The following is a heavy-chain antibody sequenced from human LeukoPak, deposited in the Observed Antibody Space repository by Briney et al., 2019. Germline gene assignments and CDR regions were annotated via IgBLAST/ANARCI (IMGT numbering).Heavy chain of an antibody. D-gene: IGHD5-18*01. Sequence: GGSLRLSCAASGFAFRSYEMNWGRQAPGEGLEWVSYISSSGSTIYYAEFVKGRFTISRDNAKNSLYLQMNSLTAEDTAVYYCARKGGYGLDFDYWGQGTLVTVCS. J-gene: IGHJ4*02. CDR2: ISSSGSTI. V-gene: IGHV3-48*03. CDR3: ARKGGYGLDFDY. CDR1: GFAFRSYE.